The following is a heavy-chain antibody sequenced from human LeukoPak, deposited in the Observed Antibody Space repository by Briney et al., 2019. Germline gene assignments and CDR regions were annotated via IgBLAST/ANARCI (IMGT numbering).Heavy chain of an antibody. CDR2: ISYDGSNE. D-gene: IGHD5-12*01. CDR3: AKAYGGYESHYYYYYGMDV. V-gene: IGHV3-30*18. J-gene: IGHJ6*02. CDR1: GFTFSYYG. Sequence: GGSLRLSCAASGFTFSYYGMHWVRQAPGKGLEWVVVISYDGSNEYYADSVKGRFTISRDNSKNTLYLQMNSLRAEDTAVYYCAKAYGGYESHYYYYYGMDVWGQGTTVTVSS.